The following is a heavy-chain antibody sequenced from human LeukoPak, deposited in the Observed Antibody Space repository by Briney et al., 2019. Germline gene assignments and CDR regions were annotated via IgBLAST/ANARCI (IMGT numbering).Heavy chain of an antibody. J-gene: IGHJ4*02. V-gene: IGHV3-23*01. Sequence: GGSLRLSCAASGFTFSSYAMSWARQAPGKGLEWVSAISGSGGSTYYADSVKGRFTISRDNSKNTLYLQMNSLRAEDTAVYYCAKDHVTFGGVMEPYDYWGQGTLVTVSS. CDR3: AKDHVTFGGVMEPYDY. CDR2: ISGSGGST. D-gene: IGHD3-16*01. CDR1: GFTFSSYA.